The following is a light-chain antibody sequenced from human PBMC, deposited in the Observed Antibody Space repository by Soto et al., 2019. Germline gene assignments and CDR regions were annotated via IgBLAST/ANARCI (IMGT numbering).Light chain of an antibody. CDR2: TNN. J-gene: IGLJ1*01. CDR1: SSNIGSDA. Sequence: QSVLSQPPSVSGTPAQRVTISCSGSSSNIGSDAVNWYQQLPGTAPKLLIYTNNQRPSGVPDRFSGSKSGTSASLAISGLQSEDEADYYCATWDNRLNGYVFGAGTKVTAL. CDR3: ATWDNRLNGYV. V-gene: IGLV1-44*01.